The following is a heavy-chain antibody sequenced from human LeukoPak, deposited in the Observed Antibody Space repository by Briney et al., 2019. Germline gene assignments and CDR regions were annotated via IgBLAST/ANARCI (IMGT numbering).Heavy chain of an antibody. J-gene: IGHJ4*02. CDR3: ARGRTVTIGY. V-gene: IGHV4-34*01. D-gene: IGHD4-17*01. CDR1: GGSFSGYY. Sequence: SETLSLTCAVYGGSFSGYYWSWTRQPPGKGLEWIGEINHSGSTNYNPSLKSRVTISVDTSKNQFSLKLSSVTAADTAVYYCARGRTVTIGYWGQGTLATVSS. CDR2: INHSGST.